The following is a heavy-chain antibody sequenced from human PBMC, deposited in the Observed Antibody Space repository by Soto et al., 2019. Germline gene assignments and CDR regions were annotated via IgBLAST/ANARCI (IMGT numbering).Heavy chain of an antibody. D-gene: IGHD4-17*01. Sequence: EVLLLESGGGLFRPGGSLRLSCAASGFTFGDYTMTWVRQAPGQGLEWVSTISGPSSSTYYEDSVKGRFTVSRDTSNNSLYLHMNGLRAEDTALYYCVRADVVLTVHSTALKFWGQGTLVTVSS. CDR3: VRADVVLTVHSTALKF. V-gene: IGHV3-23*01. CDR1: GFTFGDYT. CDR2: ISGPSSST. J-gene: IGHJ4*02.